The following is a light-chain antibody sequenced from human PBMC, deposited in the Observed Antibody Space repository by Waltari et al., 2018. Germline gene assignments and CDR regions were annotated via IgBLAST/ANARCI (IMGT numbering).Light chain of an antibody. V-gene: IGLV10-54*04. J-gene: IGLJ3*02. Sequence: QAGLTQPPSVSKDLRQTATLTCTGNSKNIGDQGAAWLQQHQGHPPKLLSYRNNNRPSGISERFSASRSGNTASLTSTGLQPEDEADYYCSAWDSSLIVWVFGGGTKLTVL. CDR3: SAWDSSLIVWV. CDR2: RNN. CDR1: SKNIGDQG.